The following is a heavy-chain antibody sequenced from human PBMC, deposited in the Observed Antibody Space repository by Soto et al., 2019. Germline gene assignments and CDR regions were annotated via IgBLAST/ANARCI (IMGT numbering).Heavy chain of an antibody. CDR1: GFTFSSYA. V-gene: IGHV3-23*01. Sequence: GGSLRLSCAASGFTFSSYAMSWVRQAPGKGLEWVSAISGSGGSTYYADSVKGRFTISRDNSKNTLYLQMNSLRAEDTAVYYCAKGGSSSSLVYYFDYWGQGTLVTVSS. J-gene: IGHJ4*02. D-gene: IGHD6-6*01. CDR3: AKGGSSSSLVYYFDY. CDR2: ISGSGGST.